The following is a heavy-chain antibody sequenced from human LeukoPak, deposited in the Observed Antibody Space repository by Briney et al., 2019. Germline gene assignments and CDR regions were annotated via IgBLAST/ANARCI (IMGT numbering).Heavy chain of an antibody. Sequence: SETLSLTCTVSGGSISSYYWSWIRQPPGKGLEWIGYTYYSGSTNYNPSLKSRVTISVDTSKNQFSLKLSSVTAADTAVYYCAKADSDAFDIWGQGTMVTVSS. V-gene: IGHV4-59*01. CDR3: AKADSDAFDI. CDR2: TYYSGST. J-gene: IGHJ3*02. CDR1: GGSISSYY.